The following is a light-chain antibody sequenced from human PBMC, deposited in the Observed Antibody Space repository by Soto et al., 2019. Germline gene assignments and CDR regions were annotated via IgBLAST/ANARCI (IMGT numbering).Light chain of an antibody. CDR2: AAS. Sequence: AIRMTQSPSSFSASTGDRVTITCRASQGISSYLAWYQQKPGKAPKLLIYAASTLQSGVPSRFSGSGSGTDFTLTISCLQSEDFATYYCQQYYRGVTFGGGTKVEIK. J-gene: IGKJ4*01. CDR1: QGISSY. CDR3: QQYYRGVT. V-gene: IGKV1-8*01.